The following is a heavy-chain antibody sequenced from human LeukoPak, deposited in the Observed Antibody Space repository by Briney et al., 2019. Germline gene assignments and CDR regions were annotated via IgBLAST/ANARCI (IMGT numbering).Heavy chain of an antibody. Sequence: GGSLRLSCAASGFTFSSYAMSWVRQAPGKGLEWVVFMRYDGSNKDYADSVKGRFTISRDNSKNILYLQMNSLRAEDTAVYYCAKASRFGYSYGPREYFYYMDVWGKGTTVTISS. V-gene: IGHV3-30*02. CDR3: AKASRFGYSYGPREYFYYMDV. D-gene: IGHD5-18*01. CDR2: MRYDGSNK. CDR1: GFTFSSYA. J-gene: IGHJ6*03.